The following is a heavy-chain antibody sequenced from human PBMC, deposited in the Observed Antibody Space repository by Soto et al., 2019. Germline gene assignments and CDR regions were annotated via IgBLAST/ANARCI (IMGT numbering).Heavy chain of an antibody. V-gene: IGHV3-64*01. Sequence: EVQLVESGGGLVQPGGSLRLSCAASGFTLSVYSMHWVRQAPGKGLEFVSTIYYDGTSRFYANSVKGRFTISRDTSRSTLYLQMGSLTAEDMSVYYCARISAIGQPAFDLWGQGTMVTFSS. J-gene: IGHJ3*01. CDR3: ARISAIGQPAFDL. CDR2: IYYDGTSR. CDR1: GFTLSVYS.